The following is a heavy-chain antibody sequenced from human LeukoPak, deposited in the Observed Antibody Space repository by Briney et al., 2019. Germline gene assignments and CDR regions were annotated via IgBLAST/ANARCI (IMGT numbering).Heavy chain of an antibody. D-gene: IGHD5-18*01. J-gene: IGHJ4*02. CDR3: ARDERGGYSYGLGFDY. CDR1: GGSISNYY. V-gene: IGHV4-4*07. CDR2: IYSTGGT. Sequence: SETLSLTCTVSGGSISNYYWSWIRQPAGKGLEWIGRIYSTGGTNYNPSLKSRVTMSLDTSKNQFSLSLSSVTAADTAVYYCARDERGGYSYGLGFDYWGQGSLVTVSS.